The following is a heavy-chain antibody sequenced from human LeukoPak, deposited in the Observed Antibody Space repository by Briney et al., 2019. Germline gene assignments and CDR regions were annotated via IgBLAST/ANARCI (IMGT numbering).Heavy chain of an antibody. V-gene: IGHV3-23*01. J-gene: IGHJ4*02. Sequence: PGGSLRHSCAASGFTFSSCPMTWVRKAPGKGLEWVSTISPGSGNTYYADSVKGRFTISRDNSRNTLYLQMNTLRAVDTAVYYFAKGIYDYTYGLFDYWGQGTLVTVSS. CDR1: GFTFSSCP. CDR3: AKGIYDYTYGLFDY. CDR2: ISPGSGNT. D-gene: IGHD2-2*02.